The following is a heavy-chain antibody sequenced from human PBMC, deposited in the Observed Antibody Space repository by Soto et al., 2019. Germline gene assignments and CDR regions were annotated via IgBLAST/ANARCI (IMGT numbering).Heavy chain of an antibody. CDR3: ESLAPSYDYYMDV. CDR2: ISSSSSYI. V-gene: IGHV3-21*01. Sequence: EVQLVESGGGLVKPGGSLRLSCAASGFTFSSYSMNWVRQAPGKGLEWVSSISSSSSYIYYADSVKGRFTISRDNAKNSLSLKRNSLSAEDTAVYYCESLAPSYDYYMDVWGKGTTVTVSS. J-gene: IGHJ6*03. CDR1: GFTFSSYS.